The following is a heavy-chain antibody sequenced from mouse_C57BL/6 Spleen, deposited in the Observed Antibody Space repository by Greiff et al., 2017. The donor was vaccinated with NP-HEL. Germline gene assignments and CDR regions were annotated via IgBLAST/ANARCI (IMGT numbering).Heavy chain of an antibody. J-gene: IGHJ4*01. V-gene: IGHV1-19*01. CDR3: ARGDYYGSSPLAMDY. Sequence: VQLQQSGPVLVKPGASVKMSCKASGYTFTDYYMNWVKQSHGKSLEWIGVINPYNGGTSYNQKFKGKATLTVDKSSSTAYMELNSLTSEDSAVYYCARGDYYGSSPLAMDYWGQGTSVTVSS. CDR2: INPYNGGT. D-gene: IGHD1-1*01. CDR1: GYTFTDYY.